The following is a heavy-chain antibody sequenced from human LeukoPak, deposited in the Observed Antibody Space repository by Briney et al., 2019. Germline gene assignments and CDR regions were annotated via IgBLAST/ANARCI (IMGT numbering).Heavy chain of an antibody. CDR1: GFTFSSYS. CDR2: ISSSSSTI. Sequence: PGGSLRLSCAASGFTFSSYSMNWVRQAPGKGLEWVSYISSSSSTIYYADSVKGRFTISRDNAKNSLYLQMNSLRAEDTAVYYCARGGAGNYYDSSGYDYWGQGTLVTVSS. CDR3: ARGGAGNYYDSSGYDY. V-gene: IGHV3-48*04. J-gene: IGHJ4*02. D-gene: IGHD3-22*01.